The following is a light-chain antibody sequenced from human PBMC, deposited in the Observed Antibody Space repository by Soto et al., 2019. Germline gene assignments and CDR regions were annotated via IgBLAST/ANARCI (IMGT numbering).Light chain of an antibody. CDR1: QSVSSNY. J-gene: IGKJ1*01. V-gene: IGKV3-20*01. Sequence: ENVFTQSPCTLSLSPGERATFSCRASQSVSSNYLAWYQQKPGQAPRLLIYGAFKRATGIPDRFSGSGSGTDFTLTISRMEPEDFAVYYCQQYGSSGTFGQGTKV. CDR3: QQYGSSGT. CDR2: GAF.